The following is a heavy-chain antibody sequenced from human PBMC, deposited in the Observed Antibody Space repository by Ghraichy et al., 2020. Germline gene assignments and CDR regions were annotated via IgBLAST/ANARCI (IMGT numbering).Heavy chain of an antibody. CDR1: GGSISSYY. CDR3: ARELRSSGWYDDAFDI. CDR2: IYYSGST. V-gene: IGHV4-59*01. D-gene: IGHD6-19*01. Sequence: SQTLSLTCTVSGGSISSYYWSWIRQPPGKGLEWIGYIYYSGSTNYNPSLKSRVTISVDTSKNQFSLKLSSVTAADTAVYYCARELRSSGWYDDAFDIWGQGTMVTVSS. J-gene: IGHJ3*02.